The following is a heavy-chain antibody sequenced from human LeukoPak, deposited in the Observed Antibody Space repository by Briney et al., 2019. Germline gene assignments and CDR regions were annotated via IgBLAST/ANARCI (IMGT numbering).Heavy chain of an antibody. CDR3: ARDDFGVVTKFDY. CDR1: GFTFSSDW. V-gene: IGHV3-7*01. Sequence: SGGSLRLSCAASGFTFSSDWMSWVRQAPGKGLEWVANIKQDGSERYYVDSVKGRFTISRDNAKNSLYLQMNRLRAEDTAVYYCARDDFGVVTKFDYWGQGTPVTVSS. J-gene: IGHJ4*02. CDR2: IKQDGSER. D-gene: IGHD3-3*01.